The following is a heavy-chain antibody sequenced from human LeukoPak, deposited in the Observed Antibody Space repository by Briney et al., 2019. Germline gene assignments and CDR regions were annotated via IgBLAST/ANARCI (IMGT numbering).Heavy chain of an antibody. V-gene: IGHV4-34*01. CDR1: GGSFSAYY. CDR3: APRGDIEHSYVYGKWFDP. CDR2: ISHSGSS. Sequence: SETLSLTCAVYGGSFSAYYWTWIRQPPGKGLEWIGEISHSGSSNYNSSLRSRVTISVDTSYKQFSLRLSSVTAADTAVYYCAPRGDIEHSYVYGKWFDPWGQGTRVTVSS. D-gene: IGHD5-18*01. J-gene: IGHJ5*02.